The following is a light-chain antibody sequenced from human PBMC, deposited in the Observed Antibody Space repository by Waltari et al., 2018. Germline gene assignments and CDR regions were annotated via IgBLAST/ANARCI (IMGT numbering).Light chain of an antibody. V-gene: IGLV3-1*01. J-gene: IGLJ2*01. CDR1: GLGDKF. CDR3: QAWDDTTVV. Sequence: SYELTQPPSVSVSPGQTATITCSGDGLGDKFVWWYQQKPGQSPVAVIYSGGKRPSGIPGGFSGSNSGNTATLTIGGTQTTDEGDYYCQAWDDTTVVFGAGTKVTV. CDR2: SGG.